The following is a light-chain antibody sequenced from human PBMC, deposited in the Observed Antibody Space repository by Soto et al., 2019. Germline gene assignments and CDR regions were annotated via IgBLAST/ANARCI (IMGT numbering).Light chain of an antibody. CDR3: QQRSNWPPYT. CDR1: QSVSSY. Sequence: EIVLTQSPATLSLSPGERATLSCRASQSVSSYLAWYQQKPGQAPRLLIYDASNRATGIPARFSGSGSGTDFTLTISSLEPEDFAGDYCQQRSNWPPYTFGQCPKLAIK. V-gene: IGKV3-11*01. CDR2: DAS. J-gene: IGKJ2*01.